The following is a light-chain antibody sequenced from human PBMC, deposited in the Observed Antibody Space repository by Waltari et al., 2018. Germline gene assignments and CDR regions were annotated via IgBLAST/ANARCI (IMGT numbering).Light chain of an antibody. CDR2: KVS. CDR3: MQATHWPVT. J-gene: IGKJ5*01. CDR1: QRLVYTDGISY. Sequence: VVLNQSLLFLSVTLGQPASISCRASQRLVYTDGISYLNCFHQRPGQAPSLLIYKVSIRDSGAPDRFSGSGSGTDFTLKISSVEADDVGVYFCMQATHWPVTFGQGTRLE. V-gene: IGKV2-30*01.